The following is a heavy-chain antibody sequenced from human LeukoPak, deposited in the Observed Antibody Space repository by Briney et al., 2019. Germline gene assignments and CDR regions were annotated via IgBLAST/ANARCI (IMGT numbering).Heavy chain of an antibody. V-gene: IGHV4-34*01. J-gene: IGHJ4*02. Sequence: SETLSLTCAVYGGSFSGYYWSWIRQPPGKGLEWIGEINHSGSTNYNPSPKSRVTISVDTSKNQFSLKLSSVTAADTAVYYCASDSFGVVILFDYWGQGTLVTVSS. CDR3: ASDSFGVVILFDY. CDR1: GGSFSGYY. D-gene: IGHD3-3*01. CDR2: INHSGST.